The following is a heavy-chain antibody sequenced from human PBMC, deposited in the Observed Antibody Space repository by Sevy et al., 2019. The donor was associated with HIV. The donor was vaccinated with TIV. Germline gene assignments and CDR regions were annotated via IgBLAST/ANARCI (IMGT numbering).Heavy chain of an antibody. J-gene: IGHJ5*02. D-gene: IGHD5-12*01. V-gene: IGHV4-59*01. Sequence: SETLSLTCSVSGGPISSYYWSWIRQPPGKRLEWIGYIHYSGRTNYNPSLNSRLTISVDTYKNQFSLRPSPVTAADTAVYYCARAPPVRSGDDSPNWFDPWGQGILVTVSS. CDR3: ARAPPVRSGDDSPNWFDP. CDR2: IHYSGRT. CDR1: GGPISSYY.